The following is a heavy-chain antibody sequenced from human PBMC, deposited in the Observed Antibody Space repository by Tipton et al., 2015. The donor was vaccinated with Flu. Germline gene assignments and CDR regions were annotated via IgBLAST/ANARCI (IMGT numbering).Heavy chain of an antibody. CDR1: GGSVSSSPYY. Sequence: TLSLTCTVSGGSVSSSPYYWGWVRQSPGKGLEWIGTIDYSGNTHYNPSLESRVPISVAKMQFSLSLSSVTAADTAVYYCARDPAGYYDNSAYYIFDYWGQGTLVTVSS. CDR2: IDYSGNT. J-gene: IGHJ4*02. D-gene: IGHD3-22*01. CDR3: ARDPAGYYDNSAYYIFDY. V-gene: IGHV4-39*07.